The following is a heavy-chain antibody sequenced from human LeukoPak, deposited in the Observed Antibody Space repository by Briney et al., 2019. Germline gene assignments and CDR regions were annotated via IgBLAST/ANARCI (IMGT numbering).Heavy chain of an antibody. Sequence: GGSLRLSCAASRFSLSNYWMSWVRQAPGKGLEWVANIKQDGSETYYVDSVKGRFTISRDNAKNSLSLQMNSLRAEDTAVYYCARQRGSGCLDYWGQGTLVTVSS. J-gene: IGHJ4*02. CDR2: IKQDGSET. V-gene: IGHV3-7*01. CDR3: ARQRGSGCLDY. D-gene: IGHD6-19*01. CDR1: RFSLSNYW.